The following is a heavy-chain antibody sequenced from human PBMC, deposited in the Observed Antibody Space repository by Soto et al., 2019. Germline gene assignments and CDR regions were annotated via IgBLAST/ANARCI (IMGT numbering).Heavy chain of an antibody. CDR1: GGSISSSSYY. V-gene: IGHV4-39*01. J-gene: IGHJ4*02. Sequence: PSETLSLTCTVSGGSISSSSYYWGWIRQPPGKGLEWIGSIYYSGNTYYNPSLKSRVTISVDTAKNQFSLKLSSVTAADTAVYYCARPGRDGYIYYFEHWGQGALVTVSS. D-gene: IGHD5-12*01. CDR3: ARPGRDGYIYYFEH. CDR2: IYYSGNT.